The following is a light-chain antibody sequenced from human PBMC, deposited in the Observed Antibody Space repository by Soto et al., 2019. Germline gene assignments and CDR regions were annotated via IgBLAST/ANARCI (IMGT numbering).Light chain of an antibody. CDR1: QSVSRR. CDR3: QQYNNWPET. Sequence: EVVLTHSPGTLSLSPCGRATLSFRASQSVSRRLAWYQQRPGQSPRLLISGASMRASGVPVRFIGSGSGTDFTLTITRLEPEDFAVYYCQQYNNWPETFGQGTQLEIK. V-gene: IGKV3D-15*01. CDR2: GAS. J-gene: IGKJ5*01.